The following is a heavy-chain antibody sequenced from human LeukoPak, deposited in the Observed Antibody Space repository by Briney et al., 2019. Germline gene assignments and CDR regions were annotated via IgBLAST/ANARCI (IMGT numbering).Heavy chain of an antibody. Sequence: GGSLRLSCAASGLTFDDYGMSWVRQAPGKGLEWVSGINWNGGSTGYADSVEGRFTISRDNAKNSLYLQMNSLRAEDTALYYCAREYWLKSIAARNHYYYYMDVWGKGTTVTVSS. CDR2: INWNGGST. D-gene: IGHD6-6*01. CDR3: AREYWLKSIAARNHYYYYMDV. CDR1: GLTFDDYG. J-gene: IGHJ6*03. V-gene: IGHV3-20*04.